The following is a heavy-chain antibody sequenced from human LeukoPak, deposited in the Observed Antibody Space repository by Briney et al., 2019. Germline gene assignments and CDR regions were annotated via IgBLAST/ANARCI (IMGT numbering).Heavy chain of an antibody. Sequence: GASVKVSCKVSGYTLTDFSMHWVRQAPAKGLEWMGTFDPXDGETIYAQKFQGRVTMTEDTSTDTAYMELSSLRSEDTAVYYCARGAYYYDSSGYYYYFDYWGQGTLVTVSS. V-gene: IGHV1-24*01. CDR3: ARGAYYYDSSGYYYYFDY. CDR2: FDPXDGET. D-gene: IGHD3-22*01. CDR1: GYTLTDFS. J-gene: IGHJ4*02.